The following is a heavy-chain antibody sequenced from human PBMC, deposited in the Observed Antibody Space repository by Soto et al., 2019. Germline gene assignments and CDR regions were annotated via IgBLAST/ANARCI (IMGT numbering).Heavy chain of an antibody. V-gene: IGHV4-61*08. CDR2: TLYSGGT. CDR1: GDSVSSDAYY. D-gene: IGHD6-19*01. J-gene: IGHJ4*02. Sequence: QVQLRESGPGLVKPSRTLSLTCSVSGDSVSSDAYYWAWIRQPPGKTLEWVGMTLYSGGTSRNPYLESRLSMSVDTSRNQCSMRLTSGTAADTGGYFCGKGFSSGLDVDSWGRGTQVTVSS. CDR3: GKGFSSGLDVDS.